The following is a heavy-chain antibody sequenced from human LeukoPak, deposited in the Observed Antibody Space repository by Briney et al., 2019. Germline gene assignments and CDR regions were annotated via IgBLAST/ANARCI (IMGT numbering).Heavy chain of an antibody. CDR1: GFSFNTYS. CDR3: VRDNFGDYLPFF. CDR2: ISPSSDGI. Sequence: GGSLRLSCADSGFSFNTYSMNWVRPAPGKGLEWVSSISPSSDGIFYADSLRGRFTVSRDNAKNLLYLHLNSLRVEDTAVYFCVRDNFGDYLPFFWDQGTLVTVSS. V-gene: IGHV3-21*01. D-gene: IGHD4-17*01. J-gene: IGHJ4*02.